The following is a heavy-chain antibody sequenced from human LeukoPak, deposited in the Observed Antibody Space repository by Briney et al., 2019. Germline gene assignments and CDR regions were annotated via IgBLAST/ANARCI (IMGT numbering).Heavy chain of an antibody. D-gene: IGHD3-22*01. V-gene: IGHV5-51*01. J-gene: IGHJ1*01. Sequence: GESLKISCKGSGYSFTSYWIGWVRQMPGKGLEWMGIIYPGDSDTRYSPSFQGQVTISADKSISTAYLQWSSLKASDTAMYYCARTLYDSSGEEYFQHWGQGTLVTVSS. CDR3: ARTLYDSSGEEYFQH. CDR2: IYPGDSDT. CDR1: GYSFTSYW.